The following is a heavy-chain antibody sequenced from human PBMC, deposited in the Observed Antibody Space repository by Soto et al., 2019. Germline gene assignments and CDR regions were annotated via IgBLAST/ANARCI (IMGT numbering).Heavy chain of an antibody. V-gene: IGHV4-4*07. CDR3: ATIVGANDY. Sequence: SETLSLTCTVSRASIYTYSWTWIRQPAGKGLQWIGHIYSSGSANYSPSLKSRVSMSVDSSKNQISLKLSSVTAADTAVYYCATIVGANDYWGQGTLVTISS. J-gene: IGHJ4*02. CDR1: RASIYTYS. D-gene: IGHD1-26*01. CDR2: IYSSGSA.